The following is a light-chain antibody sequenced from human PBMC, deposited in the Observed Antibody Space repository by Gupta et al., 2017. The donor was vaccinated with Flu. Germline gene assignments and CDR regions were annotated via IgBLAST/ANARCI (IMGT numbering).Light chain of an antibody. CDR1: QGISSY. CDR3: QHDHSSSWT. V-gene: IGKV1-8*01. J-gene: IGKJ1*01. CDR2: ATS. Sequence: AIRMTQSPSSFSASTGDRITITCRASQGISSYLAWYQQKPGKAPKLLIYATSTLQRGVPSRFSGSGSGTDFTLTISCLQSEDFATYYCQHDHSSSWTFGQGTKVEIK.